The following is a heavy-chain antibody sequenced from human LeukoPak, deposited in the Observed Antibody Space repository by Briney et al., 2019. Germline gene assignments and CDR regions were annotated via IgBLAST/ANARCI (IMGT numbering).Heavy chain of an antibody. CDR2: INHSGST. CDR3: ADLGIAARLGNFDY. J-gene: IGHJ4*02. D-gene: IGHD6-6*01. Sequence: SETLSLTCAVYGGSFSGYYWRWIRQPPGKGLEWIGEINHSGSTNYNPSIKSRVTISVDTTKNQFSLKLSSVTAADTAVYYCADLGIAARLGNFDYWGQGTLVTVSS. V-gene: IGHV4-34*01. CDR1: GGSFSGYY.